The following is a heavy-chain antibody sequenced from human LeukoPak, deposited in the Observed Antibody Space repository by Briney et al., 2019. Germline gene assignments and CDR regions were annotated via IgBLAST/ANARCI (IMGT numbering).Heavy chain of an antibody. Sequence: SETLSLTCTVSGGSISSYYWSWIRQPPGKGLEWIGYIYHSGSTNYNPSLKSRVTISVDTSKNQFSLKLSSVTAADTAVYYCARWTAAAGPYYYFDYWGQGTLVTVSS. CDR2: IYHSGST. J-gene: IGHJ4*02. D-gene: IGHD6-13*01. CDR1: GGSISSYY. CDR3: ARWTAAAGPYYYFDY. V-gene: IGHV4-59*01.